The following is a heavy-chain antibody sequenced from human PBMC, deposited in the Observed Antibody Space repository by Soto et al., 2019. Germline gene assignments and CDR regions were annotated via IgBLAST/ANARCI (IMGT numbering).Heavy chain of an antibody. V-gene: IGHV4-59*01. CDR1: GGSISSYY. Sequence: SETLSLTCTVSGGSISSYYWSWIRQPPGKGLEWIGYIYYSGSTNYNPYLKSRVTISVDTSKNEFSLKRSSVTAADTAVYYCARVGGNCSGGSCYSRDAFDIWGQGTMVTVSS. CDR2: IYYSGST. J-gene: IGHJ3*02. CDR3: ARVGGNCSGGSCYSRDAFDI. D-gene: IGHD2-15*01.